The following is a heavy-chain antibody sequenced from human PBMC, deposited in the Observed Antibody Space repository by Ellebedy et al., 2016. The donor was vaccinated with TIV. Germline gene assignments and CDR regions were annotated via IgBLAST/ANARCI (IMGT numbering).Heavy chain of an antibody. D-gene: IGHD3-3*01. J-gene: IGHJ4*02. CDR3: ARSSFGSAYYGAIDY. CDR2: INPSDGST. Sequence: AASVKVSCKASGYTFSNFFMHWVRQAPGQGLEWMGIINPSDGSTSYAQKLQGRVTMTRETSTSTVYMQLSSLRSEDSAMYYCARSSFGSAYYGAIDYWGQGTLVTVSS. V-gene: IGHV1-46*04. CDR1: GYTFSNFF.